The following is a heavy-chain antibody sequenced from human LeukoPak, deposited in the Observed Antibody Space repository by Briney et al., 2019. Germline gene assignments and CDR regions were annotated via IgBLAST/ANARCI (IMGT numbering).Heavy chain of an antibody. J-gene: IGHJ4*02. D-gene: IGHD2-2*01. CDR3: ARRKGCSSTSCHPDF. CDR1: GFAFTSVW. Sequence: GESRKISCRGSGFAFTSVWVGWVRQVPGKGLGWMGILYPGDSDNRYSPSFQGQVTMSVDKSINSVYLQWSSLKASDTAMYYCARRKGCSSTSCHPDFWGQGTLVTVSS. V-gene: IGHV5-51*01. CDR2: LYPGDSDN.